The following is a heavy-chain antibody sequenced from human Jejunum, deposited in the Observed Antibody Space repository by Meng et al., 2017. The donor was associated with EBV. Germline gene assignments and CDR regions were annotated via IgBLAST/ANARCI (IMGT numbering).Heavy chain of an antibody. CDR2: VSGSGGNT. CDR3: AKLLKY. V-gene: IGHV3-23*04. Sequence: EGDLVVSVGGLVLPGGSLRLSCAASGFTFSSYSMGWVRQAPGKGLEWVSTVSGSGGNTYYADSVKGRFTISRDISKNTLYLQMNSLTAEDTAIYYCAKLLKYWGQGTLVTVFS. CDR1: GFTFSSYS. J-gene: IGHJ4*02.